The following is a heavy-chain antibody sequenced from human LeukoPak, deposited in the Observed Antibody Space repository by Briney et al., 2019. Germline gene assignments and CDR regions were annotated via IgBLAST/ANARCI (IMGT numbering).Heavy chain of an antibody. CDR2: IWYDGSNK. Sequence: GGSLRLSCAASGFTFSSYGMHWVRQAPGKGLEWVAVIWYDGSNKYYADSVKGRFTIPRDNSKNTLYLQMNSLRAEDTAVYYCARDPYRYYYDSSGYEFDYWGQGTLVTVSS. CDR3: ARDPYRYYYDSSGYEFDY. J-gene: IGHJ4*02. CDR1: GFTFSSYG. D-gene: IGHD3-22*01. V-gene: IGHV3-33*01.